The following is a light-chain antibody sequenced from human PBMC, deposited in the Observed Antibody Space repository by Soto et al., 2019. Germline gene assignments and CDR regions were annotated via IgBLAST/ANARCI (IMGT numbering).Light chain of an antibody. Sequence: EIVLTQSPATLSLSPGERATLSCRASQSFTSYLAWYQQKPGQAPRLLIYDTSNRAPGIPARFSGGGSGTDFTLTISSLEPEDFAVYYSAKRIAWPWTLGQGTKVDIK. CDR1: QSFTSY. V-gene: IGKV3-11*01. J-gene: IGKJ1*01. CDR2: DTS. CDR3: AKRIAWPWT.